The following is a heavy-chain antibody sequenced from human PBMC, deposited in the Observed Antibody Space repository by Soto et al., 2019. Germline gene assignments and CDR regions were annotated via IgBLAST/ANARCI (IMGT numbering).Heavy chain of an antibody. CDR3: ARRYNWNYLDGQKRFDP. CDR2: IYHSGST. V-gene: IGHV4-4*02. Sequence: QVQLQESGPGLVKPSGTLSLTCAVSGGSISSSNWWSWVRQPPGKGLEWIGEIYHSGSTNYNPSLKSRVTISVDTSKNQFSLKLSSVTAADTAVYYSARRYNWNYLDGQKRFDPWGQGTLVTVSS. D-gene: IGHD1-7*01. J-gene: IGHJ5*02. CDR1: GGSISSSNW.